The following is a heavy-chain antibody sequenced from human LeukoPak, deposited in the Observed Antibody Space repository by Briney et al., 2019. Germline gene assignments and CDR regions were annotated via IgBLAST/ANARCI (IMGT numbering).Heavy chain of an antibody. CDR2: VHDNGNS. V-gene: IGHV4-59*01. CDR1: GGSMRHSY. D-gene: IGHD3-3*01. J-gene: IGHJ4*02. Sequence: PSETLSLTCSVSGGSMRHSYWTWIRQTPEKGLEWIGYVHDNGNSNSRSSLRSRVSTSVDTSKNESSLKLSSVTAADTAVYFCARGSRYKPDFFDDWGLGTPVTVSS. CDR3: ARGSRYKPDFFDD.